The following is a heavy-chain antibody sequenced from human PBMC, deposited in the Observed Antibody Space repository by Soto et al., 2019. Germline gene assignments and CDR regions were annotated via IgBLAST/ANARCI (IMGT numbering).Heavy chain of an antibody. V-gene: IGHV1-69*02. Sequence: QVQLVQSGAEVKKPGSSVKVSCKTSGGTFSSYTISWVRQAPGRGLEWMGRIIPILGIANYAQKFQGRVTITADKSTNTAYMELSSLRSEDTAVYYCARGDRGYSYGHHYFDYWGQGTLVTVSS. D-gene: IGHD5-18*01. J-gene: IGHJ4*02. CDR3: ARGDRGYSYGHHYFDY. CDR1: GGTFSSYT. CDR2: IIPILGIA.